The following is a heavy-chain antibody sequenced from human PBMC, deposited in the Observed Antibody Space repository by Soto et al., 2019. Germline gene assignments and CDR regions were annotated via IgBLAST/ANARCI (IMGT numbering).Heavy chain of an antibody. D-gene: IGHD3-10*01. Sequence: QVQLVQSGAEVKKPGSSVKVSCKASGGTFSSYAISWVRQAPGQGLEWMGGIIPIFGTANYAQKFQGRVTITADESTSTAYRELGSVRSEDAAVYYWARDGGARDYYGWGGMDVWGQGTTVTVSS. CDR3: ARDGGARDYYGWGGMDV. V-gene: IGHV1-69*12. CDR1: GGTFSSYA. CDR2: IIPIFGTA. J-gene: IGHJ6*02.